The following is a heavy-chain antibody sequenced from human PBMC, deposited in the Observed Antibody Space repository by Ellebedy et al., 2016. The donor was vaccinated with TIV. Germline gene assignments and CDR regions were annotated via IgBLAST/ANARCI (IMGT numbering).Heavy chain of an antibody. CDR1: GGSFSGYY. CDR3: AASDTAMAPFDY. V-gene: IGHV4-34*01. Sequence: SETLSLXXAVYGGSFSGYYWSWIRQPPGKGLEWIGEINHSGSTNYNPSLKSRVTISVDTSKNQFFLKLSSVTAADTAVYYCAASDTAMAPFDYWGQGTLVTVSS. J-gene: IGHJ4*02. CDR2: INHSGST. D-gene: IGHD5-18*01.